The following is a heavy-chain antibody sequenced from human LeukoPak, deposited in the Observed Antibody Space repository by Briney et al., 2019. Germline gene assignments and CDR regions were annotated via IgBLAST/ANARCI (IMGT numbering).Heavy chain of an antibody. J-gene: IGHJ4*02. V-gene: IGHV3-15*01. D-gene: IGHD2-15*01. CDR1: GFTFVKTW. CDR3: TSERYCSGASCFYY. CDR2: IKSKSDGGTI. Sequence: GGSLRLSCADSGFTFVKTWMTWVRQAPGQGLEWVGRIKSKSDGGTIDYAAPVKGRFIISRDDSKSTLYLQMSSLKIEDTAVYYCTSERYCSGASCFYYWGQGTLVTVSS.